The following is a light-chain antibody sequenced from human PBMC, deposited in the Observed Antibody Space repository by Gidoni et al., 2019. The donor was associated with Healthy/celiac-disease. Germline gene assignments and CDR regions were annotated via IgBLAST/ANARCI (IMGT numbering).Light chain of an antibody. J-gene: IGKJ2*01. Sequence: IHLTQSPSFLSASIVDRVTITCRASQVISSYLAWYQQKPGKAPKLLIYAASTLQSGVPSRFSGSGSGTEFTLTISSLQPEDFATYYCQQLNSYPYTFGQGTKLEIK. CDR1: QVISSY. V-gene: IGKV1-9*01. CDR3: QQLNSYPYT. CDR2: AAS.